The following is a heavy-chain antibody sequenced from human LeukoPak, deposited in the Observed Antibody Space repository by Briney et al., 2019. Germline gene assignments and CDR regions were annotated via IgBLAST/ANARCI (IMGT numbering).Heavy chain of an antibody. V-gene: IGHV3-48*03. CDR1: GFTFSSYE. CDR2: ISTSGSTV. J-gene: IGHJ4*02. Sequence: GSLRLSCAASGFTFSSYEMNWVRQAPGKGLEWVSYISTSGSTVNYADSVKGRFTISRDNAKNSLYLQMNSLRVDDTAVYYCARVPERDYDSWSGYYVWDYWGQGTLVTVSP. D-gene: IGHD3-3*01. CDR3: ARVPERDYDSWSGYYVWDY.